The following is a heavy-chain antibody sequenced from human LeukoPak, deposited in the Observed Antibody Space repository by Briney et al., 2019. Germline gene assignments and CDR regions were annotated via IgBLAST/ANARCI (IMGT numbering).Heavy chain of an antibody. J-gene: IGHJ6*02. D-gene: IGHD6-13*01. CDR1: GYAFTSYD. V-gene: IGHV1-8*01. CDR2: MNPNSGNT. CDR3: ARGITEQQLAYYYYYGMDV. Sequence: ASVKVSCKASGYAFTSYDINWVRQATGQGLEWMGRMNPNSGNTGYAQKFQGRVTMARNASISTAYMELSSLRSEDTAVYYCARGITEQQLAYYYYYGMDVWGQGTTVTVSS.